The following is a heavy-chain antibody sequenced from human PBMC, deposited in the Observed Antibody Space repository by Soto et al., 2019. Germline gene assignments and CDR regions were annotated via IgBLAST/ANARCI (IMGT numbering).Heavy chain of an antibody. D-gene: IGHD4-17*01. CDR3: ARETYGHYVGYFDP. CDR2: IYYSGVT. Sequence: SSETLSLTCTLSGDPITSGGFYWTWIRQHPAKGLEWIGYIYYSGVTYYNPSLKSRAIISVDTSKNQFSLKLSSVTAADTAVYYCARETYGHYVGYFDPWGQGTLVTVSS. CDR1: GDPITSGGFY. V-gene: IGHV4-31*03. J-gene: IGHJ5*02.